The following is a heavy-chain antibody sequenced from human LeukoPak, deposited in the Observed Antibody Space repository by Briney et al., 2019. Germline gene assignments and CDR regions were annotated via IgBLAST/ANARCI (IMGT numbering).Heavy chain of an antibody. CDR1: GGSISSYY. Sequence: SETLSLTCTVSGGSISSYYWSWIRQPPGKGLEWIGYIYTSGSTNYNPSLKSRVTISADTSKNQFSLKLSSVTAADTAVYYCASVVGAMYNWFDPWGQGTLVTVSS. J-gene: IGHJ5*02. CDR2: IYTSGST. D-gene: IGHD1-26*01. V-gene: IGHV4-4*09. CDR3: ASVVGAMYNWFDP.